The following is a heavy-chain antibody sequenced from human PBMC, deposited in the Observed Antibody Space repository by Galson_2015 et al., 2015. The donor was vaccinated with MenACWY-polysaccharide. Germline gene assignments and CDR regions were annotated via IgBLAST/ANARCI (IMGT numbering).Heavy chain of an antibody. CDR3: TKAGAKYCSGSSCYFNWFDP. CDR1: GVRVSTYW. CDR2: INADESAT. Sequence: SLRLAGAAAGVRVSTYWMHWARHAPGKGLVWDSRINADESATGYAAPGRVIFTISRDNAKTPVFAEMHSLRAEDAAVYYCTKAGAKYCSGSSCYFNWFDPWGQGTLVTVAS. D-gene: IGHD2-15*01. J-gene: IGHJ5*02. V-gene: IGHV3-74*01.